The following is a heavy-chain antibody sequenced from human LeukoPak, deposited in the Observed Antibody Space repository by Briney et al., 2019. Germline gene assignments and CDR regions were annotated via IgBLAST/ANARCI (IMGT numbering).Heavy chain of an antibody. D-gene: IGHD2-2*01. Sequence: ASVKVSCKASGGTFSSYAISWVRQAPGQGLEWIGGIIPIFGTANYAKKFQGRFTFTADESQSTAYMELSSLRSEDTAVYYCAGDRYCSRTRCYYHDAFDIGGQGTMVTVSS. CDR3: AGDRYCSRTRCYYHDAFDI. CDR1: GGTFSSYA. CDR2: IIPIFGTA. J-gene: IGHJ3*02. V-gene: IGHV1-69*01.